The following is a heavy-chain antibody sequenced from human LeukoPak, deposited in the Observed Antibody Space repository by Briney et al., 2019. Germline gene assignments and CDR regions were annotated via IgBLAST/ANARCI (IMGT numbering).Heavy chain of an antibody. Sequence: PSETLSLTCTVSGYSISSGYYWGWIRQPPGKGLEWIGYIYYSGSTYYNPSLKSRVTISVDTSKNQFSLKLSSVTAADTAVYYCARGGATTGTPFGPWGQGTLVTVSS. CDR1: GYSISSGYY. V-gene: IGHV4-30-4*08. CDR3: ARGGATTGTPFGP. J-gene: IGHJ5*02. CDR2: IYYSGST. D-gene: IGHD1-26*01.